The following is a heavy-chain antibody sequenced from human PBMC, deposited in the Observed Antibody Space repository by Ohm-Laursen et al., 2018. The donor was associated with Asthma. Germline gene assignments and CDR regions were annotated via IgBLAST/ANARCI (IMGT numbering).Heavy chain of an antibody. V-gene: IGHV3-33*06. D-gene: IGHD6-6*01. CDR2: IWYDGSNK. CDR1: GFTFSSYG. Sequence: LSLTCAASGFTFSSYGMHWVRQAPGKGLEWVAVIWYDGSNKYYADSVKGRFTISRDNSKNMLYLQMNSLRAEDTAVYYCAKDLIPYSRSSNGDHWGQGTLVTVSS. CDR3: AKDLIPYSRSSNGDH. J-gene: IGHJ4*02.